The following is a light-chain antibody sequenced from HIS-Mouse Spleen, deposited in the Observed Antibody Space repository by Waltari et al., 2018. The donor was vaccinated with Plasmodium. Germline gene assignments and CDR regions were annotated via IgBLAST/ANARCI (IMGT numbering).Light chain of an antibody. J-gene: IGLJ2*01. CDR1: RSHIARNY. Sequence: QSVLTQPPSASGTPGRRVTISCSGSRSHIARNYVYWYQQLPGTAPKLLIYRNNQRPSGVPDRFSGSKSGTSASLAISGLRSEDEADYYCAAWDDSLSGRVFGGGTKLTVL. CDR2: RNN. CDR3: AAWDDSLSGRV. V-gene: IGLV1-47*01.